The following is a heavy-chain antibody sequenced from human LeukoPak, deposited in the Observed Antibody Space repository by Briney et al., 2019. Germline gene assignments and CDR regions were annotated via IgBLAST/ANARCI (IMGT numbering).Heavy chain of an antibody. V-gene: IGHV4-4*07. D-gene: IGHD3-10*01. CDR1: GDSISRYY. Sequence: SETLSLTCTVSGDSISRYYWSWIRQPAGKGLEWIGRIYNGGINTYNPSLKSRVTMSIDTSNNQFSLRLRFVTAADTAVYYCARDSGTTGEVKFDPWGQGTLVTVSS. CDR3: ARDSGTTGEVKFDP. J-gene: IGHJ5*02. CDR2: IYNGGIN.